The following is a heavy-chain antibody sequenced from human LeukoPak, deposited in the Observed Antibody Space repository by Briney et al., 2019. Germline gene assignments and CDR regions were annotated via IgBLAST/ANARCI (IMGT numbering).Heavy chain of an antibody. J-gene: IGHJ4*02. V-gene: IGHV3-23*01. CDR1: GFTFSSYA. CDR2: ISGSGGST. Sequence: GGSLRLSCAASGFTFSSYAVSWVRQAPGKGLEWVSGISGSGGSTYYADSVKGRFTISRDNSKNTLYLQMTSLRAEDTAVYYCAKDQVWIVVGSFDYWGQGTLVTVSS. CDR3: AKDQVWIVVGSFDY. D-gene: IGHD3-22*01.